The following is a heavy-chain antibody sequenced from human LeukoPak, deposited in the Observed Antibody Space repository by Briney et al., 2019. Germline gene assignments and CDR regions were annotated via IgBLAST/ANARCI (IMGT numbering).Heavy chain of an antibody. CDR3: ARSPANRGAAIASGRLVNWFDP. D-gene: IGHD2-2*02. J-gene: IGHJ5*02. Sequence: VASVKVSCKASGGTFSRYAITWVRQAPGQGLEWMGWMNPNSGNTGYAQRVQGRVTITRNTSISTAYMELSSLRSEDTAVYYCARSPANRGAAIASGRLVNWFDPWGQGTLVTVSS. V-gene: IGHV1-8*03. CDR1: GGTFSRYA. CDR2: MNPNSGNT.